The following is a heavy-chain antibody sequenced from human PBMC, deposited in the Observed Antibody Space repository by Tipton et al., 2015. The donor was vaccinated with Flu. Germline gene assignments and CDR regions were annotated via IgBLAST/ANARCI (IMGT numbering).Heavy chain of an antibody. Sequence: TLSLTCSVSGGSVSRYSWSWIRQPAGKGLEWIGRIYTTGTTYYNPSLKSRVTVSIDTSMNQFLLRLSSVSAADTAVYYCATDLTDDGDPIANDQWGQGTLVTVSS. V-gene: IGHV4-4*07. CDR1: GGSVSRYS. CDR2: IYTTGTT. CDR3: ATDLTDDGDPIANDQ. J-gene: IGHJ5*02. D-gene: IGHD4-17*01.